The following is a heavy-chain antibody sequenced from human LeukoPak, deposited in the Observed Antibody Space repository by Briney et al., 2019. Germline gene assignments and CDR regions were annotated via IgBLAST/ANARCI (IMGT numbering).Heavy chain of an antibody. D-gene: IGHD6-19*01. Sequence: SETLSLTCTVPGDSISSYYWSWIRQPAGKALEWIGRVHVTGSTNLNPALQSRVTMSVDTSKNQFSLKLTSVTAADTAVYYCARDRQWLVDHWGQGTLVTVSS. CDR1: GDSISSYY. J-gene: IGHJ5*02. V-gene: IGHV4-4*07. CDR2: VHVTGST. CDR3: ARDRQWLVDH.